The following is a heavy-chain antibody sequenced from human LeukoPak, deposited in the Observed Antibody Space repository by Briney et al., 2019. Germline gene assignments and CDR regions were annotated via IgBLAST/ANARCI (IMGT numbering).Heavy chain of an antibody. CDR2: IYYSGST. D-gene: IGHD1-1*01. V-gene: IGHV4-59*02. CDR1: SGSVNSYY. CDR3: ARGGTTFDY. J-gene: IGHJ4*02. Sequence: SETLSLTCTVSSGSVNSYYWSWIRQPPGKGLEWIGYIYYSGSTNYNPSLKSRVTISVDTSKNQFSLKLSSVTAADTAVYYCARGGTTFDYWGQGTLVTVSS.